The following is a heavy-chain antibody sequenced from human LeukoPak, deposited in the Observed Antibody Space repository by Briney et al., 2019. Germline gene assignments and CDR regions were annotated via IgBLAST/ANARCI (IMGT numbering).Heavy chain of an antibody. CDR2: IYTSGST. Sequence: MPSETPSLTCTVSGGSISSYYWSWIRQPAGKGLEWIGRIYTSGSTNYNPSLKSRVTMSVDTSKNQFSLKPSSVTAADTAVYYCARVDCSSTSCYSYFDYWGQGTLVTVSS. CDR1: GGSISSYY. J-gene: IGHJ4*02. V-gene: IGHV4-4*07. D-gene: IGHD2-2*02. CDR3: ARVDCSSTSCYSYFDY.